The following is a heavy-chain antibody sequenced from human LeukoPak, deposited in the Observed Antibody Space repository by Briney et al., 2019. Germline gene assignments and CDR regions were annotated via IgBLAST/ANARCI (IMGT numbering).Heavy chain of an antibody. CDR1: GFAINNYV. CDR3: AKEYSGYDFDY. V-gene: IGHV3-23*01. Sequence: GGSLRLSCAASGFAINNYVMSWVRQAPGKGLEWVSALSGSAGRTDYADSVRGRFTISRDNSQNTLYLQMDSLRAEDTALYYCAKEYSGYDFDYWGQGTLVTVSS. J-gene: IGHJ4*02. CDR2: LSGSAGRT. D-gene: IGHD5-12*01.